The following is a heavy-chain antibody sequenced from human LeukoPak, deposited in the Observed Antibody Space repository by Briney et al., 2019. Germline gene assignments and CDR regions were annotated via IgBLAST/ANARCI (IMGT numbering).Heavy chain of an antibody. CDR2: ISSSSSYI. D-gene: IGHD6-6*01. CDR3: ARDLSSSLETYGMDV. Sequence: GGSLRLSCAASGFTFSSYSMNWVRQAPGKGLEWVSSISSSSSYIYYADSVKGRFTISRDNAKNSLYLQMNSLRAEDTAVYHCARDLSSSLETYGMDVWGQGTTVTVSS. J-gene: IGHJ6*02. V-gene: IGHV3-21*01. CDR1: GFTFSSYS.